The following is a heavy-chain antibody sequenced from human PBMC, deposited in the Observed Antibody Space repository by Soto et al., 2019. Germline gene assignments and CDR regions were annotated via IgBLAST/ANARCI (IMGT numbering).Heavy chain of an antibody. CDR3: ARYPFLMATLFDY. V-gene: IGHV3-21*01. J-gene: IGHJ4*02. Sequence: PGGSLRLSCAASGFTFSSYSMNWVRQAPGKGLEWVSSISSSSSYIYYADSVKGRFTISRDNAKNSLYLQMNSLRAEDTAVYYCARYPFLMATLFDYWGQGTLVTVSS. D-gene: IGHD5-12*01. CDR1: GFTFSSYS. CDR2: ISSSSSYI.